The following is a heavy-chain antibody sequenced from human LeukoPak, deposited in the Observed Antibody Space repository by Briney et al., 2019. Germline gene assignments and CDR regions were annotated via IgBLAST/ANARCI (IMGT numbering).Heavy chain of an antibody. J-gene: IGHJ3*02. D-gene: IGHD2-15*01. V-gene: IGHV3-21*01. CDR2: ISSSSSYI. Sequence: GGSLRLSCAASGFTFSSYSMNWVRQDAGKGLEWVSFISSSSSYIYYADTVRGRFTISRDNDKNSLYLQINNLRAEDTAVYYFARGGGVAATGAFDIWGQGRMVTDSS. CDR1: GFTFSSYS. CDR3: ARGGGVAATGAFDI.